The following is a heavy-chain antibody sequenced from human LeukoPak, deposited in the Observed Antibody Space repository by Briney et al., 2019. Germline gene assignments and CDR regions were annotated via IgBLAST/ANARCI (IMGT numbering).Heavy chain of an antibody. D-gene: IGHD3-10*01. J-gene: IGHJ4*02. CDR1: GFTFSSYA. CDR2: ISYDGSNK. CDR3: AVRSGSDNT. V-gene: IGHV3-30*01. Sequence: PGGFLRLSCAASGFTFSSYAMHWVRQAPGKGLEWVAVISYDGSNKYYADSVKGRFTISRDNSKNTLYLQMNSLRAEDTAVYYCAVRSGSDNTWGQGTLVTVSS.